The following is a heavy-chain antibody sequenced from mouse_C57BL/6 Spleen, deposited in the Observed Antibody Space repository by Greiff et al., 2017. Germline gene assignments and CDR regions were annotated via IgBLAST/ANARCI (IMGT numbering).Heavy chain of an antibody. CDR2: INPSTGGT. CDR1: GYSFTGYY. D-gene: IGHD2-5*01. V-gene: IGHV1-42*01. CDR3: ASGGGSNYAFDY. Sequence: VQLKESGPELVKPGASVKLSCKASGYSFTGYYMNWVKQSPEKSLEWIGEINPSTGGTTYNQKLKAKATLTVDKTSSTAYMQLKSLTSEDSAVYYCASGGGSNYAFDYWGQGTPLTVSS. J-gene: IGHJ2*01.